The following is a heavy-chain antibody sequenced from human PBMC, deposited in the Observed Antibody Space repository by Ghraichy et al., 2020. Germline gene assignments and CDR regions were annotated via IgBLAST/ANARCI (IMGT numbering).Heavy chain of an antibody. J-gene: IGHJ4*02. V-gene: IGHV4-39*01. Sequence: SQTLSLTCTVSGGSISSSNYYWGWIRQPPGKGLDWIGNIYYSGSTYYNPSLKSRITISVDTSKNQFSLKLSSVTAADTAKYYCARLLVGYCSGGSCHPYFDYWGQGTLVTVSS. CDR1: GGSISSSNYY. CDR2: IYYSGST. D-gene: IGHD2-15*01. CDR3: ARLLVGYCSGGSCHPYFDY.